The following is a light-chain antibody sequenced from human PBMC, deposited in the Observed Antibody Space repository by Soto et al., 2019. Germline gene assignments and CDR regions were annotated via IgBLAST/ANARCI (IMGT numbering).Light chain of an antibody. Sequence: QSALTQPRSVSGSPGQSVTLSCTGTSSDVGGYNYVSWYQQHPGKAPKVMIYDVNKRPSGVPDRISGSKSANTASLTISGLQAEDEADYYCCSYAGSYTLVFGGGTKLTVL. J-gene: IGLJ2*01. V-gene: IGLV2-11*01. CDR2: DVN. CDR3: CSYAGSYTLV. CDR1: SSDVGGYNY.